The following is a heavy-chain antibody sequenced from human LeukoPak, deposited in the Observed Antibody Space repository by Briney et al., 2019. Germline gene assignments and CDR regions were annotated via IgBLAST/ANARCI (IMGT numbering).Heavy chain of an antibody. V-gene: IGHV3-23*01. Sequence: GGSLRLSCAASGFTFSSYEMNWVRQAPGKGLDWVSAISGSGGSTYYADSVEGRFTISRDNSKNTLYLQMNSLRAEDTAVYYCARVDTVTENFDYWGQGTLVTVSS. CDR1: GFTFSSYE. D-gene: IGHD4-17*01. CDR3: ARVDTVTENFDY. CDR2: ISGSGGST. J-gene: IGHJ4*02.